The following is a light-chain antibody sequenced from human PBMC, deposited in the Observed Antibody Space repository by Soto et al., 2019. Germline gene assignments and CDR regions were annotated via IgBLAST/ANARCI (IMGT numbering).Light chain of an antibody. CDR2: GAS. CDR1: QSVSNNY. J-gene: IGKJ1*01. V-gene: IGKV3-20*01. CDR3: QQYVTSAIT. Sequence: PGERATLSCRASQSVSNNYLAWYQQKPGQAPRLLIYGASNRATGIPDRFSGSGSGTDFTLTISRLEPEDFALYYCQQYVTSAITFGQGTKVDI.